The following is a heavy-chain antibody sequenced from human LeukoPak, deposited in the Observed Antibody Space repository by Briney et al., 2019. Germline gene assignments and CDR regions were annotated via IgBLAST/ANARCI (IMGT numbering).Heavy chain of an antibody. Sequence: GGSLRLSCAASGFTFSSYWMSWVRQTPGKGLEWVANIKYDGSEKYYADSVKGRFTISRDNAKNSLYLQMTSLRADDTAVYYCARDRRCGGSCYQFDPWGQGTLVTVSS. CDR2: IKYDGSEK. CDR1: GFTFSSYW. J-gene: IGHJ5*02. D-gene: IGHD2-15*01. V-gene: IGHV3-7*04. CDR3: ARDRRCGGSCYQFDP.